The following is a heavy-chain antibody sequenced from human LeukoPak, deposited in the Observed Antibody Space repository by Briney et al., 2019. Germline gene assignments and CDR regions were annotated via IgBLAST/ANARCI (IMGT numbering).Heavy chain of an antibody. CDR2: INPNSGGT. Sequence: ASVKVSCKASGYTFTGYYMHWVRQAPGQGLEWMGWINPNSGGTNYAQKFQGRVAMTRDTSISTAYMELSRLRSDDTAVYYCARVLSSSSSGEDYWGQGTLVTVSS. V-gene: IGHV1-2*02. CDR3: ARVLSSSSSGEDY. CDR1: GYTFTGYY. J-gene: IGHJ4*02. D-gene: IGHD6-6*01.